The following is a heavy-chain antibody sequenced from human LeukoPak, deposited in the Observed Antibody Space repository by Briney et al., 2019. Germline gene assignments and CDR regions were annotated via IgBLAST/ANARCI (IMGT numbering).Heavy chain of an antibody. CDR2: INPKGGAT. Sequence: GASVKVSCKASGYTFTSYYMHWVRQAPGQGLEWMGWINPKGGATDFAQKFQGRITLTRDTSITTAHMEMNRLTSDDTAVYFCTIDEWELPGYWGQGTRVTVAT. J-gene: IGHJ4*02. CDR1: GYTFTSYY. D-gene: IGHD1-26*01. CDR3: TIDEWELPGY. V-gene: IGHV1-2*02.